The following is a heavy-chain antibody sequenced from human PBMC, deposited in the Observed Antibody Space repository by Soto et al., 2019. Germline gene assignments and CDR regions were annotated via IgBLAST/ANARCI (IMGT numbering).Heavy chain of an antibody. Sequence: SETLSLTCAVSGGSISSSNWWIWVRQPPGKGLEWIGEIYHSGSTNYNPSLKSRVTISVDKSKNQFPLKLSSVTAADTAVYYCARVGWNPLEDYYYYGMDVWGQGTTVTVSS. CDR1: GGSISSSNW. CDR3: ARVGWNPLEDYYYYGMDV. V-gene: IGHV4-4*02. D-gene: IGHD6-19*01. CDR2: IYHSGST. J-gene: IGHJ6*02.